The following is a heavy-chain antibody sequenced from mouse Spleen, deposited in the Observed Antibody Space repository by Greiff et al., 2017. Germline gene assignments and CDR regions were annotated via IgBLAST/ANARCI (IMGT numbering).Heavy chain of an antibody. CDR2: INYDGSST. CDR1: GFTFSDYY. V-gene: IGHV5-16*01. D-gene: IGHD1-1*01. Sequence: EVKLVESEGGLVQPGSSMKLSCTASGFTFSDYYMAWVRQVPEKGLEWVANINYDGSSTYYLDSLKSRFIISRDNAKNILYLQMSSLKSEDTATHYCARDYYYDGRGYFDVWGAGTTVTVSS. CDR3: ARDYYYDGRGYFDV. J-gene: IGHJ1*01.